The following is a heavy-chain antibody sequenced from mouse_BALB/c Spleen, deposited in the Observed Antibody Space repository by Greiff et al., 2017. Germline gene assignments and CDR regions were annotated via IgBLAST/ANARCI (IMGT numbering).Heavy chain of an antibody. CDR2: IVPYNGGI. V-gene: IGHV1S135*01. D-gene: IGHD2-3*01. CDR1: GYAFTSYN. CDR3: AIGYDGYWYFDV. J-gene: IGHJ1*01. Sequence: VQLQQSGPELVKPGASVKVSCKASGYAFTSYNMYWVKQSHGKSLEWIGYIVPYNGGISYTQKFKGKATLTIDKSSRTAYMHLNSLTSEDSAVYYCAIGYDGYWYFDVWGAGTTVTVSS.